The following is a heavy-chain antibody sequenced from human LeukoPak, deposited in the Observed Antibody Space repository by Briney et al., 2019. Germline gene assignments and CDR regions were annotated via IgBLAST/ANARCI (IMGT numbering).Heavy chain of an antibody. CDR3: VRLTEY. D-gene: IGHD1-14*01. CDR1: EFTFTTYS. Sequence: GESLRLSCAASEFTFTTYSMAWVRQAPGKGLEWVSSISSSATYRYYADSVNGRFTISRDDPKNSLYLQMNSLRAEDTAVYYCVRLTEYWGQGTLVTVSS. J-gene: IGHJ4*02. V-gene: IGHV3-21*01. CDR2: ISSSATYR.